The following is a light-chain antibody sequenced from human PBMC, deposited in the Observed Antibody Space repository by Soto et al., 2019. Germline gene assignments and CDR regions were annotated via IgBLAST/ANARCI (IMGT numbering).Light chain of an antibody. V-gene: IGLV2-23*02. J-gene: IGLJ1*01. CDR3: CSYAGSSLYV. CDR1: SSDVGSYNL. Sequence: QSVLTQPASVSGSPGQSSTISCTGTSSDVGSYNLVSWYQQHPGIAPKLMIYEVSKRPSGVSNRFSGSKSGNTASLTISGLQAEDEADYYCCSYAGSSLYVFGTGTKVTVL. CDR2: EVS.